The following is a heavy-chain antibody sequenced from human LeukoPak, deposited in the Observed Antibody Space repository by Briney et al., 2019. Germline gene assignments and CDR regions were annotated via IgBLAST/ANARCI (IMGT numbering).Heavy chain of an antibody. V-gene: IGHV1-69*13. CDR2: IIPIFGTA. J-gene: IGHJ5*02. Sequence: ASVKVSCKASGGTFSSYAISLVRQAPGQGLEWMGGIIPIFGTANCAQKFQGRVTITADESTSTAYMELSSLRSEDTAVYYCARDRITIFGVARYNWFDPWGQGTLVTVSS. CDR1: GGTFSSYA. D-gene: IGHD3-3*01. CDR3: ARDRITIFGVARYNWFDP.